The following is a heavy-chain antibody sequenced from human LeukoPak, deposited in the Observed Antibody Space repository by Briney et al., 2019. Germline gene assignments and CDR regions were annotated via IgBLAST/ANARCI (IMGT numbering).Heavy chain of an antibody. J-gene: IGHJ6*02. V-gene: IGHV1-2*02. CDR3: ARWAVDCSSTSCYKDYGMDV. CDR1: GYTFTGYY. Sequence: ASVKVSCKASGYTFTGYYMHWVRQAPGQGLEWMGWINPNSGGTNYAQKFQGRVTMTRDTSISTASMELSRLRSDDTAVYYCARWAVDCSSTSCYKDYGMDVWGQGTTVTVSS. CDR2: INPNSGGT. D-gene: IGHD2-2*02.